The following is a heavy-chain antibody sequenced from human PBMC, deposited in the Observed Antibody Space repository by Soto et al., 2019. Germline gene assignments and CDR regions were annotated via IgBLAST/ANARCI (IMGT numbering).Heavy chain of an antibody. Sequence: SETLSLTCAVSGGSISSGGYSWSWIRQPPGKGLEWIGYIYHSGSTYYNPSLKSRVTISVDRSKNQFSLKLSSVTAADTAVYCWPRPQPTVPSYAYWGKGTRVTVSS. CDR1: GGSISSGGYS. CDR2: IYHSGST. V-gene: IGHV4-30-2*01. J-gene: IGHJ4*02. CDR3: PRPQPTVPSYAY. D-gene: IGHD4-17*01.